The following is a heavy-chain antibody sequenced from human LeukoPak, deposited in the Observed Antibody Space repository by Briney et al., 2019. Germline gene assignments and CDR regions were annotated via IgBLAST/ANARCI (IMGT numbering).Heavy chain of an antibody. Sequence: PGGSLRLSCAASGFTLSDYYMSSIRHAPGKGLEWISYISASGRTTYYADSVKGRFTISRDNAKNSLYVVMDSLRAEDTAVYFCARDLGTQEYFDYWGQGSRVSVSS. D-gene: IGHD1-1*01. CDR3: ARDLGTQEYFDY. V-gene: IGHV3-11*01. CDR1: GFTLSDYY. J-gene: IGHJ4*02. CDR2: ISASGRTT.